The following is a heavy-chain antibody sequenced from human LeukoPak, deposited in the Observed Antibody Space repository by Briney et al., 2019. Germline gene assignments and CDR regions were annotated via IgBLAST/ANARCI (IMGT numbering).Heavy chain of an antibody. Sequence: SETLSLTCTVSGGSLSSYYWSWIRQPPGKGLEWIGEINHSGSTNYNPSLKSRVTISVDTSKNQFSLKLSSVTAADTAVYYCARRWSYYDSSGYYRGVFDYWGQGTLVTVSS. CDR1: GGSLSSYY. D-gene: IGHD3-22*01. CDR3: ARRWSYYDSSGYYRGVFDY. V-gene: IGHV4-34*01. CDR2: INHSGST. J-gene: IGHJ4*02.